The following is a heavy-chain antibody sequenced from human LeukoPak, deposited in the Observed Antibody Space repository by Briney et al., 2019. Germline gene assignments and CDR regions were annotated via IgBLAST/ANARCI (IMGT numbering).Heavy chain of an antibody. CDR1: GGTFSSYT. Sequence: GSSVKVSCKASGGTFSSYTISWVRQAPGQGLEWMGRIIPILGIANYAQKFQGRVTITADKSTSTAYMELSSLRSEGTAVYYCARWNTAMVTAFDYWGQGTLVTVSS. V-gene: IGHV1-69*02. CDR3: ARWNTAMVTAFDY. J-gene: IGHJ4*02. CDR2: IIPILGIA. D-gene: IGHD5-18*01.